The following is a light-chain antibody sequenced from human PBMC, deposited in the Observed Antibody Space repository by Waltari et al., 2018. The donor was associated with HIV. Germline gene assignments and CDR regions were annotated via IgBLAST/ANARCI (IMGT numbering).Light chain of an antibody. CDR3: QHYNSYSWT. CDR2: KAS. V-gene: IGKV1-5*03. Sequence: DIQMTQSPTTLSASIGDRVTFTCRASQSISSWLAWYQQKPGKAPKLLIYKASSLESGVPSRFSGSGSGTEFTLTISSLQPDDFGTYYCQHYNSYSWTFGQGTKVEFK. CDR1: QSISSW. J-gene: IGKJ1*01.